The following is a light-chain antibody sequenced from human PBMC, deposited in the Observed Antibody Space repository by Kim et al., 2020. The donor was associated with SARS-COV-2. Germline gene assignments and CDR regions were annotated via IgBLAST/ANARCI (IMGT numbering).Light chain of an antibody. Sequence: SASVGDRVTITCRASESISSWLAWYQQKPGKAPKLLIYKASSLESWVPSRFSGSGSETEFTLTISSLQPDDFATYYCQQYNAYWTFGQGTKVDIK. CDR1: ESISSW. CDR3: QQYNAYWT. CDR2: KAS. V-gene: IGKV1-5*03. J-gene: IGKJ1*01.